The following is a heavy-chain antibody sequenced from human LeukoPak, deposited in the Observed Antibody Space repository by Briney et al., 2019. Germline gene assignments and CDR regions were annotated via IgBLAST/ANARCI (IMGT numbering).Heavy chain of an antibody. Sequence: GRSLRLSCAASGFTFSSYGMHWVRQAPGKGLEWVAVIWYDGSNKYYADSVKGRFTISRDNSKNTLYLQMNSLRAEDTAVYYCARDHQGDTADYWGQGTLVTVSS. CDR1: GFTFSSYG. CDR3: ARDHQGDTADY. CDR2: IWYDGSNK. D-gene: IGHD5-18*01. V-gene: IGHV3-33*01. J-gene: IGHJ4*02.